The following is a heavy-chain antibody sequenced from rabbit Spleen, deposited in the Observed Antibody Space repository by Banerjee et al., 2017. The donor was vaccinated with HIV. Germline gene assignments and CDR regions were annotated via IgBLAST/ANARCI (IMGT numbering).Heavy chain of an antibody. V-gene: IGHV1S45*01. CDR3: ARDTGTSFSTYGMDL. Sequence: QEQVVESGGGLVQPEGSLTLSCKASGFDFSDGHVISWVRQAPGKGLEWIASINSFTGRPVYATWAKGRFTVSKASWTTVTLQMTSLTAADTATYFCARDTGTSFSTYGMDLWGQGTLVTVS. D-gene: IGHD7-1*01. CDR2: INSFTGRP. CDR1: GFDFSDGHV. J-gene: IGHJ6*01.